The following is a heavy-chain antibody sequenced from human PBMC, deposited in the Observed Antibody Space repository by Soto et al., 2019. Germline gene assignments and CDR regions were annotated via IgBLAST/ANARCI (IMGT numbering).Heavy chain of an antibody. D-gene: IGHD3-10*01. CDR1: GDTINSGDYY. J-gene: IGHJ5*02. CDR2: IYYNEDT. V-gene: IGHV4-30-4*01. Sequence: PSETLSLTCTVSGDTINSGDYYWSWIRQPPGKGLEWIGYIYYNEDTYYSPSLRSRVSISRDTSKNQFSLKLSSVTAADTAVYYCAQTYYYGSNWFDPWGQGTLVTVSS. CDR3: AQTYYYGSNWFDP.